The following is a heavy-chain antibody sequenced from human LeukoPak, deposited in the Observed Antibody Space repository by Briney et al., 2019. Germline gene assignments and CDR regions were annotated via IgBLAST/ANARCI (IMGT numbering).Heavy chain of an antibody. Sequence: PSQTLSLTCTVSGGSTSSSSYYWGWIRQPPGKGLEWIGSIYYSGSTYYSPSLKSRITISVDTSKNHFSLKLSSVTAADTAVYYCARHPLRGSGTYYRDYYYYMDVWGKGTTVTVSS. CDR1: GGSTSSSSYY. V-gene: IGHV4-39*01. CDR3: ARHPLRGSGTYYRDYYYYMDV. CDR2: IYYSGST. J-gene: IGHJ6*03. D-gene: IGHD3-10*01.